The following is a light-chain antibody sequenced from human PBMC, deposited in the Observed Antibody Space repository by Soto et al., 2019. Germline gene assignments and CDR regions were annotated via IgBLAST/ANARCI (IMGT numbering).Light chain of an antibody. J-gene: IGKJ1*01. CDR2: GAS. CDR1: ESVASNY. Sequence: DIVLTQSPGTLSLSPGETATLSCRASESVASNYLAWYQQKPGQAPRLLMYGASSRATGIPDRFSGSGSGTDFTLSITRLQPEDCAVYYCQQYGSSPWTSGQGANVDIK. CDR3: QQYGSSPWT. V-gene: IGKV3-20*01.